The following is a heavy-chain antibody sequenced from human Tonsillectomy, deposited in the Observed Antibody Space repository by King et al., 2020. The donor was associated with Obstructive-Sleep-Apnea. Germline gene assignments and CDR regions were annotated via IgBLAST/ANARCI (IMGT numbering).Heavy chain of an antibody. V-gene: IGHV3-30*09. CDR1: GFTFSDYA. D-gene: IGHD2-15*01. J-gene: IGHJ2*01. Sequence: VQLVESGGGVVQPGRSLRLSCAASGFTFSDYALHWVRQAPGKGLEWVAGIFLDGTNTEYADSVKGRFAVSRDNSKSTLFLHMNSLRPDDAAVYYCARLRVAQGDFPLWGRGTLVTVSP. CDR3: ARLRVAQGDFPL. CDR2: IFLDGTNT.